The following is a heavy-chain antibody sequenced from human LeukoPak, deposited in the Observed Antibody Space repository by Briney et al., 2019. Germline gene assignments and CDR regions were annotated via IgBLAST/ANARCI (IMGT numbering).Heavy chain of an antibody. J-gene: IGHJ4*02. Sequence: ASVKVSCKASGYTFTGYYMHWVRQAPGQGLEWMGWINPNSGGTNYAQKFQGRVTMTRDTSISTAYMALSRLRSDDTAVYYCARDLNWSGYDFDYWGQGTLVTVSS. D-gene: IGHD3-3*01. V-gene: IGHV1-2*02. CDR3: ARDLNWSGYDFDY. CDR1: GYTFTGYY. CDR2: INPNSGGT.